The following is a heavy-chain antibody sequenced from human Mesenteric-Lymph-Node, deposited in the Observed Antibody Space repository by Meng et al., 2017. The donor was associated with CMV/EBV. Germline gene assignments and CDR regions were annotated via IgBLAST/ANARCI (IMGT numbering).Heavy chain of an antibody. CDR3: ASLYSHVAY. V-gene: IGHV5-51*01. D-gene: IGHD4-11*01. Sequence: GGSLRLSCKASGYTFTNYWIGWVRQMPGKGLEWMGVIHPADSETKYSPSFQGQVTISADVSSTTTYPQWSSLKASDTAFYYCASLYSHVAYWGQGTLVTVSS. CDR2: IHPADSET. J-gene: IGHJ4*02. CDR1: GYTFTNYW.